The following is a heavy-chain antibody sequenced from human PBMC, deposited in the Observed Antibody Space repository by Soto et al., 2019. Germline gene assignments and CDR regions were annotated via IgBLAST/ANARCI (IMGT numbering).Heavy chain of an antibody. J-gene: IGHJ6*02. Sequence: EVQLVESGGGLVQPGRSLRLSCTASGFTFGDYAMSWVRQAPGKGLEWVGFIRSKAYGGTTEYAASVKGRFTISRDDSKSIAYLQMNSLKTEDTAVYYCTRDHSEYYYGSGSQYYYYGMDVWGQGTTVTVSS. CDR1: GFTFGDYA. D-gene: IGHD3-10*01. CDR2: IRSKAYGGTT. CDR3: TRDHSEYYYGSGSQYYYYGMDV. V-gene: IGHV3-49*04.